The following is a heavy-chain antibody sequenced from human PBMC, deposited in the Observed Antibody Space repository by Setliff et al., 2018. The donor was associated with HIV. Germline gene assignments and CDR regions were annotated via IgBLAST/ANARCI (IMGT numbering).Heavy chain of an antibody. CDR1: GFSFGSYT. V-gene: IGHV3-21*01. CDR2: ISSSGNYI. Sequence: PGGSLRLSCAASGFSFGSYTMNWVRQAPGKGLEWVSSISSSGNYIYYADSVKARFTISRDNAKKSLYLQMNSLRAEDTAVYYCARDRDQGYSSGWPRDWGQGTLVTVSS. CDR3: ARDRDQGYSSGWPRD. D-gene: IGHD6-19*01. J-gene: IGHJ4*02.